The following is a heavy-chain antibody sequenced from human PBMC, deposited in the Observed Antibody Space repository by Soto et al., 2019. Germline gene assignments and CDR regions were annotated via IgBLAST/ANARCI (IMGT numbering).Heavy chain of an antibody. J-gene: IGHJ5*02. CDR3: ARDTYSSPFDP. CDR1: GFTFSSSA. D-gene: IGHD6-13*01. Sequence: GGSLRLSCAASGFTFSSSAMHWVSQAPGKGLEWVAVISYDGSNKYYADSVKGRFTISRDNSKNTLYLQMNSLRAADTAVYYCARDTYSSPFDPWGQGTLVTVSS. V-gene: IGHV3-30-3*01. CDR2: ISYDGSNK.